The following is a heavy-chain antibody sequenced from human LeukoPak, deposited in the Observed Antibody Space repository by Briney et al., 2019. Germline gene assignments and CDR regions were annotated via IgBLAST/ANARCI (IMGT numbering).Heavy chain of an antibody. V-gene: IGHV3-74*01. CDR2: INPDGSTT. J-gene: IGHJ5*02. CDR3: ARVLSGSWDWFDP. D-gene: IGHD3-22*01. Sequence: PGGSLRLSCAASGFTFSRYWIHWVRQAPGKGLEWVSRINPDGSTTTHADSVKGRFTISRDSAKNTLYLQMNSLRAEDTAMYYCARVLSGSWDWFDPWGQGTLVTVSS. CDR1: GFTFSRYW.